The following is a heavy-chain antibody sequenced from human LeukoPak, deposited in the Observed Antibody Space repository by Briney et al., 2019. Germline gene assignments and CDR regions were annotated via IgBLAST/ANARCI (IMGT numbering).Heavy chain of an antibody. J-gene: IGHJ4*02. CDR3: ARVVKYRSGPLTDLLPYYFDY. CDR1: GYTFTSYA. CDR2: INAGNGNT. Sequence: ASEKVSCKASGYTFTSYAMHWVRQAPGQGLEWMGWINAGNGNTKYSQEFQGRVTITRDTSASTAYMELSSVRSEDMAVYYCARVVKYRSGPLTDLLPYYFDYWGQGTLVTVSS. D-gene: IGHD6-19*01. V-gene: IGHV1-3*03.